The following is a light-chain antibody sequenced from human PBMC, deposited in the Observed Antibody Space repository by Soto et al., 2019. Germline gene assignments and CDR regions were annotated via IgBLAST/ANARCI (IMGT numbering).Light chain of an antibody. CDR1: QSVSSSY. V-gene: IGKV3D-20*02. Sequence: EIVLSQSPGTLSLSPGERATLSCRASQSVSSSYLAWYQRKPGQAPRLLIYDASKRATGIPPRFSGSGSTTDFTLTISSLEPEDFAVYYCHQRGNGPPWTFGQGTKVDIK. CDR3: HQRGNGPPWT. CDR2: DAS. J-gene: IGKJ1*01.